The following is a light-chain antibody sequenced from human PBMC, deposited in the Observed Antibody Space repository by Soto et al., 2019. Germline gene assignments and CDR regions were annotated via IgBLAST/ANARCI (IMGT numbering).Light chain of an antibody. CDR3: QQYYSFPLT. J-gene: IGKJ4*01. CDR2: AAS. Sequence: IQLTQSPSSLSASVGDRVTITCRASQGISSYLGWYQQKPGKAPELLIYAASTLQSGVPSRFSGSGSGTDFTLTISCLQSEDFATYYCQQYYSFPLTFGGGTKVDIK. CDR1: QGISSY. V-gene: IGKV1-9*01.